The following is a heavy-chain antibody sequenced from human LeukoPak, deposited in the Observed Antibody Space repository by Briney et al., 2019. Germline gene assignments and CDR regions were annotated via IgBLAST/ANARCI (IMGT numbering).Heavy chain of an antibody. CDR2: ISTDGRRT. CDR3: AREDNSYDFWSGYSPPFDY. CDR1: RFTFRSYW. J-gene: IGHJ4*02. V-gene: IGHV3-74*01. Sequence: GGSLRLSCAASRFTFRSYWMHWVRQAPGKGLVWVSRISTDGRRTSYADSVKGRFTISRDNAKNSLYLQMNSLRAEDTAVYYCAREDNSYDFWSGYSPPFDYWGQGTLVTVSS. D-gene: IGHD3-3*01.